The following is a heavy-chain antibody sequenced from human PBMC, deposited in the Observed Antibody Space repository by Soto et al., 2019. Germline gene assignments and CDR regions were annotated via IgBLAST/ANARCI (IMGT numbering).Heavy chain of an antibody. V-gene: IGHV3-30*03. CDR3: ARDYGALPCDRFQH. D-gene: IGHD3-10*01. CDR2: VSYDGKNI. Sequence: QLVESGGGVVQRGRSLTLSCAASGFSVDSYAMHWVRQAPGKGHEWMAVVSYDGKNIYHADSVKGRFTISKDDSKNTLYLRMSSLTAEDTATYYCARDYGALPCDRFQHWGRGTLVTVSS. J-gene: IGHJ1*01. CDR1: GFSVDSYA.